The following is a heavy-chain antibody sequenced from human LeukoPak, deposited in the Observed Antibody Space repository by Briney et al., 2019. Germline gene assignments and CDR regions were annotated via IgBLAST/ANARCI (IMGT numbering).Heavy chain of an antibody. V-gene: IGHV1-18*01. CDR1: GYSFTSYG. CDR3: ARDLSIADIDC. Sequence: ASVKVSCKASGYSFTSYGISWVRQAPGQGLEWMGWISAYNGNTNYAQKLQGRVTMTTDTSTSTAYMELRSLRSDDTAIYYCARDLSIADIDCWGQGTLVTVSS. CDR2: ISAYNGNT. D-gene: IGHD6-6*01. J-gene: IGHJ4*02.